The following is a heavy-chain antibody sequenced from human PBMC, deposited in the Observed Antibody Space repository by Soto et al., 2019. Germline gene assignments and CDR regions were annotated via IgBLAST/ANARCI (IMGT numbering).Heavy chain of an antibody. CDR1: GFTFSSYA. J-gene: IGHJ4*02. V-gene: IGHV3-23*01. Sequence: GGSLSLSCAASGFTFSSYAMSWVRQAPGKGLEWVSAISGSGGSTYYADSVKGRFTISRDNSKNTLYLQMNSLRAEDTAVYYCAKDGSQLLWFGELSFGYWGQGTLVTVSS. D-gene: IGHD3-10*01. CDR2: ISGSGGST. CDR3: AKDGSQLLWFGELSFGY.